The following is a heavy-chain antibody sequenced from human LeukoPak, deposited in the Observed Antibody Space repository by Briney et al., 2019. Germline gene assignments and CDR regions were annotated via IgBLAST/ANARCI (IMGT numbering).Heavy chain of an antibody. Sequence: ASVKVSCKASGYTFTSYGISWVRQAPGQGLEWMGWISAYNGNTNYAQKLQGRVTMTTDTSTSTAYMELSSLRSEDTAVYYCARSYYGSGSPSDYYYMDVWGKGTTVAVSS. D-gene: IGHD3-10*01. J-gene: IGHJ6*03. CDR3: ARSYYGSGSPSDYYYMDV. CDR1: GYTFTSYG. CDR2: ISAYNGNT. V-gene: IGHV1-18*01.